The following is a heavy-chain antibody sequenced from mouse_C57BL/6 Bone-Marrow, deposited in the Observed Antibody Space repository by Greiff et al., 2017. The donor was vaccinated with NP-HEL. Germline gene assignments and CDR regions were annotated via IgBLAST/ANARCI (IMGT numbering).Heavy chain of an antibody. CDR2: IHPNGGST. V-gene: IGHV1-64*01. CDR1: GYTFTSYW. D-gene: IGHD2-3*01. J-gene: IGHJ4*01. Sequence: QVQLQQPGAELVKPGASVKLSCKASGYTFTSYWMHWVKQRPGQGLEWIGMIHPNGGSTNYNEKFKSKATLTVDKSSSTAYMQLSSLTSEDSAVYYCARNDGSPMDYWGQGTSVTVSS. CDR3: ARNDGSPMDY.